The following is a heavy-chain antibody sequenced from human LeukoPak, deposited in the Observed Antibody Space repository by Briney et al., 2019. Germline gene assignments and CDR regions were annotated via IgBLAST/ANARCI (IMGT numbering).Heavy chain of an antibody. CDR3: TTGILWFGETASDAFDI. CDR1: GFTFSSYE. Sequence: SGGSLRLSCAASGFTFSSYEMNWVRQAPGKGLEWVSYISSSGSTIYYADSVKGRFTISRDNAKNSLYLQMNSLKTEDTAVYYCTTGILWFGETASDAFDIWGQGTMVTVSS. CDR2: ISSSGSTI. V-gene: IGHV3-48*03. D-gene: IGHD3-10*01. J-gene: IGHJ3*02.